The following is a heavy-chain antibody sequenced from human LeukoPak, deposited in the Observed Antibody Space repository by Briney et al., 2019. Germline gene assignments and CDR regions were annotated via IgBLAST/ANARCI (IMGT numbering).Heavy chain of an antibody. Sequence: PSETLSLTCTVSGGSISSGGYYWSWIRQHPGKGLEWIGYIYSSGSTYYNPSLKSRVTISVDTSKNQFSLKLSSVTAADTAVYYCARGPHSLRYLYYYYMDVWGKGTTVTVSS. J-gene: IGHJ6*03. CDR3: ARGPHSLRYLYYYYMDV. V-gene: IGHV4-31*03. D-gene: IGHD5/OR15-5a*01. CDR1: GGSISSGGYY. CDR2: IYSSGST.